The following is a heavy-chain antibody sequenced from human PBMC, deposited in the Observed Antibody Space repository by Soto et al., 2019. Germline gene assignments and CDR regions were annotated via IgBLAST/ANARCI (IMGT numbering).Heavy chain of an antibody. J-gene: IGHJ3*02. CDR2: INHSGST. Sequence: SEALSLTCAVYGGSYSGYYWNWIRQPPGKGLEWIGEINHSGSTSYNPSLKSRVTISIDTSKNQFSLKLRSVTAADTAVYYCARSSYCSSNSCYSAYEIWGQGTMVPVSS. CDR3: ARSSYCSSNSCYSAYEI. V-gene: IGHV4-34*01. D-gene: IGHD2-2*02. CDR1: GGSYSGYY.